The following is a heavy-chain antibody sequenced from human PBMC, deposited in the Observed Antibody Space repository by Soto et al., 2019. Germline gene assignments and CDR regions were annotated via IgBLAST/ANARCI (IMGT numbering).Heavy chain of an antibody. D-gene: IGHD2-2*01. V-gene: IGHV5-51*01. CDR1: GYSFTSYW. CDR3: ARQEQDIVVVPADNIEYFQH. Sequence: GESLKISCKGSGYSFTSYWIGWVRQMPGKGLEWMGIIYPGDSDTRYSPSFQGQVTISADKSISTAYLQWSSLKASDTAMYYCARQEQDIVVVPADNIEYFQHWGQGTLVTVSS. J-gene: IGHJ1*01. CDR2: IYPGDSDT.